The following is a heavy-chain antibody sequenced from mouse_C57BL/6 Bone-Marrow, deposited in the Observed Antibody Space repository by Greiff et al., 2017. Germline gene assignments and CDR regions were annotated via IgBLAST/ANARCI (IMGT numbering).Heavy chain of an antibody. Sequence: QVQLQQSGAELVKPGASVKLSCKASGYTFTSYWMHWVKQRPGRGLEWIGRIDPNSGGTKYNEKFKGKATLTVDKSSSTAYMQLSSLTSEDSAVYYCARHGGSSYGDYFDYWGQGTTLTVSS. CDR3: ARHGGSSYGDYFDY. V-gene: IGHV1-72*01. CDR1: GYTFTSYW. J-gene: IGHJ2*01. CDR2: IDPNSGGT. D-gene: IGHD1-1*01.